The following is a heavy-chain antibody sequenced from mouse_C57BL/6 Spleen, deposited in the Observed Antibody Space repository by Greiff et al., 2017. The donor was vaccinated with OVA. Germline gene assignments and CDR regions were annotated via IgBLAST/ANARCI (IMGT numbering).Heavy chain of an antibody. Sequence: QVQLQQPGAELVRPGTSVKLSCKASGYTFTSYWMHWVKQRPGQGLEWIGVIDPSDSYTNYNQKFKGKATLTVDTSSSTAYMQLSSLTSEDSAVYYCARRTAYYSNEDYYYAMDYWGQGTSVTVSS. CDR2: IDPSDSYT. J-gene: IGHJ4*01. V-gene: IGHV1-59*01. D-gene: IGHD2-5*01. CDR3: ARRTAYYSNEDYYYAMDY. CDR1: GYTFTSYW.